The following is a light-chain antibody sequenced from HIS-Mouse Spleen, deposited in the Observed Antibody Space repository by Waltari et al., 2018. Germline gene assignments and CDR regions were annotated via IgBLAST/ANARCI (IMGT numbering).Light chain of an antibody. CDR2: GAS. V-gene: IGKV3-20*01. J-gene: IGKJ2*01. Sequence: IVLTQSPVTLSLSPGARATLSCRASQSVSSSYLAWYQQKPGQAPRLLIYGASSRATGIPDRVSGSGSGTDFTLTISRLEPEDFAVYYCQQYGSSPPDTFGQGTKLEIK. CDR3: QQYGSSPPDT. CDR1: QSVSSSY.